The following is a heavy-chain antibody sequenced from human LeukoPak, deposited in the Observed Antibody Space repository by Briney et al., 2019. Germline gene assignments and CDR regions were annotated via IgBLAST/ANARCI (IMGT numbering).Heavy chain of an antibody. CDR2: ISYDGSNK. D-gene: IGHD3-22*01. J-gene: IGHJ4*02. CDR3: ARDATPRYYDSSGYYRVFDY. Sequence: PGGSLRLSCAASGFTFSSYAMHWVRQAPGKGLEWVAVISYDGSNKYYADSVKGRFTISRDNSKNTLYLQMNSLRAEDTAVYYCARDATPRYYDSSGYYRVFDYWGQGTLVTVSS. V-gene: IGHV3-30-3*01. CDR1: GFTFSSYA.